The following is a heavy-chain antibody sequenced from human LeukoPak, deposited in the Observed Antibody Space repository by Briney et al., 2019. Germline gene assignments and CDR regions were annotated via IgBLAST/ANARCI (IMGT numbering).Heavy chain of an antibody. CDR1: GYTFTSYY. J-gene: IGHJ3*02. D-gene: IGHD2-15*01. CDR3: ASERPDCSGGSCYQDAFDI. Sequence: ASVKVSCKASGYTFTSYYMHWVRQAPGQGLEWMGIINPSSGSTSYAQKFQGRVTMTRDTSTSTVYMELSSLRSEATAVYYCASERPDCSGGSCYQDAFDIWGQGTMVTVSS. V-gene: IGHV1-46*01. CDR2: INPSSGST.